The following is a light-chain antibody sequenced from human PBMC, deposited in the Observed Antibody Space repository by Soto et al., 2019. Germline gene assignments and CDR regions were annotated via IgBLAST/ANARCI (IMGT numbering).Light chain of an antibody. CDR1: SSDVGGYNY. J-gene: IGLJ1*01. CDR3: SSYTSNSTLFV. V-gene: IGLV2-14*03. CDR2: DVS. Sequence: QSALTQPASVSGSPGQSITISCTGTSSDVGGYNYVSWYQQYPGKAPKVMIYDVSNRPSGVSNRFSGSKSGNTASLTISGLQAKDEADYYCSSYTSNSTLFVFGAGTKVTVL.